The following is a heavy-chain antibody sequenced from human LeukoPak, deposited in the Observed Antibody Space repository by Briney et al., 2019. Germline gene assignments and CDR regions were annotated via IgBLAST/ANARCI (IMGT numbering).Heavy chain of an antibody. CDR2: ISHSGRT. Sequence: SGTLSLTCTVSGGSITSNSWWSWVRQPPGKGLEWIGEISHSGRTNYNPSFESRVTISIDNSNNHFSLEVTSVTAADTAVYFCARVTATTPFDCWGQGTLVTVSS. V-gene: IGHV4-4*02. J-gene: IGHJ4*02. D-gene: IGHD1-20*01. CDR1: GGSITSNSW. CDR3: ARVTATTPFDC.